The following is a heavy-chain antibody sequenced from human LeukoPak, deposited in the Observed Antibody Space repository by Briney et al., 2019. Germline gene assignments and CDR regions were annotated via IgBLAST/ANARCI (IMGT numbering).Heavy chain of an antibody. CDR3: ARAANTATGTPTLAIDY. CDR1: GFIFSDYY. D-gene: IGHD6-13*01. V-gene: IGHV3-11*05. Sequence: PGGSLPLSCAASGFIFSDYYMSWLRPAPGKGLEWFSYLSSSSTYTAYADSVQGRFTISRDDAKNSLYPQITRLRAEDTAVYFCARAANTATGTPTLAIDYWGQGTLVTVSS. J-gene: IGHJ4*02. CDR2: LSSSSTYT.